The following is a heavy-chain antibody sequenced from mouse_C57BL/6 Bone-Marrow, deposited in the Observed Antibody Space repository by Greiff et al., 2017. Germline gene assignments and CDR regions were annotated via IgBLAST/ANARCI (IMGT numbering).Heavy chain of an antibody. V-gene: IGHV1-61*01. CDR1: GYTFTSYW. Sequence: QVQLQQPGAELVRPGSSVKLSCKASGYTFTSYWMDWVKQRPGQGLEWIGNIYPSDSETHYNQKFKDKATLTVAKSSSTAYMQLSSLPSEDSAVXYCARSGWDWFAYWGQGTLVTVSA. J-gene: IGHJ3*01. D-gene: IGHD2-3*01. CDR2: IYPSDSET. CDR3: ARSGWDWFAY.